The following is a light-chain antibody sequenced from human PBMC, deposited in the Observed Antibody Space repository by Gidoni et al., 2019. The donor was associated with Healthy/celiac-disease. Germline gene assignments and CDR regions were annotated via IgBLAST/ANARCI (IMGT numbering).Light chain of an antibody. CDR1: QSVRSNY. V-gene: IGKV3-20*01. J-gene: IGKJ1*01. CDR3: QQYGSSPRT. CDR2: GAS. Sequence: EIVFTQSPGTLSLSPGERATLSCRASQSVRSNYLAWYQQKPGQAPRLLIYGASSRATGIPDRFSGSGSGTDFTLTISRLEPEDFAVYYCQQYGSSPRTFGQGTKVEIK.